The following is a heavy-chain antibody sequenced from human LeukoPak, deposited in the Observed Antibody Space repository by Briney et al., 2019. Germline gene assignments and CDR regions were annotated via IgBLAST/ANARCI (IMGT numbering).Heavy chain of an antibody. D-gene: IGHD6-19*01. V-gene: IGHV4-38-2*02. CDR3: ARDLRRIYGSGARQYSSGWYYFDY. J-gene: IGHJ4*02. CDR2: IYHSGST. CDR1: GYSISSGYY. Sequence: PSETLSLTCAVSGYSISSGYYWGWIRQPPGKGPEWIGRIYHSGSTYYNPSLKSRVTISVDTSKNQFSLKLSSVTAADTAVYYCARDLRRIYGSGARQYSSGWYYFDYWGQGTLVTVSS.